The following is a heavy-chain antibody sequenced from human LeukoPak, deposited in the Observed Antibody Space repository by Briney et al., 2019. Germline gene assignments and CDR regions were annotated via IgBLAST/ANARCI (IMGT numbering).Heavy chain of an antibody. CDR1: GFTFDNYA. Sequence: GRSLRLSCAASGFTFDNYAMHWVRQAPGKGLEWVSGINWSSSRIDYAVSVKGRFTISRDNAKNSLYLQMNSLRAEDTALYYCAKDYSNGWYYFDSWGQGTLVTVSS. V-gene: IGHV3-9*01. J-gene: IGHJ4*02. CDR2: INWSSSRI. CDR3: AKDYSNGWYYFDS. D-gene: IGHD6-19*01.